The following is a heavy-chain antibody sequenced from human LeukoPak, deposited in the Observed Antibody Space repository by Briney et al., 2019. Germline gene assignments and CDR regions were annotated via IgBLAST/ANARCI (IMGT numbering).Heavy chain of an antibody. J-gene: IGHJ6*02. V-gene: IGHV3-30-3*01. CDR3: ARDVKRYSSGWRYYGTDV. CDR2: ISYDGSNK. CDR1: GFTFSSYA. D-gene: IGHD6-19*01. Sequence: GRSLRLSCAASGFTFSSYAMHWVRQAPGKGLEWVAVISYDGSNKYYADSVKGRFTISRDNSKNTLYLQMNSLRAEDTAVYYCARDVKRYSSGWRYYGTDVCGHGTPVTVSS.